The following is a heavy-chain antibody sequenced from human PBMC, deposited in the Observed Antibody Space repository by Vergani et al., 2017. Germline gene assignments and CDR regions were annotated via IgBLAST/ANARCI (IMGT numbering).Heavy chain of an antibody. J-gene: IGHJ4*02. CDR1: GGSISSSSYY. CDR3: ARRTTMVRGVLEIARYYFDD. CDR2: ISYSGST. V-gene: IGHV4-39*01. D-gene: IGHD3-10*01. Sequence: QLQLQESGPGLVTPSETLSLTCTVSGGSISSSSYYWGWIRQPPGKGLEWIGSISYSGSTYYNPSLKSRVTISVDTSKNQFSLKLSSVTAADTAVYYCARRTTMVRGVLEIARYYFDDWGQGTLVTVSS.